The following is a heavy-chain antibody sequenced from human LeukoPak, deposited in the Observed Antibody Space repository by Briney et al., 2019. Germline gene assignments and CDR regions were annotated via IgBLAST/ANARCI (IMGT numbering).Heavy chain of an antibody. V-gene: IGHV3-23*01. D-gene: IGHD4-17*01. Sequence: PGGSLRLSCAASGFTFSSSAMSWVRQAPGKGLEWVSAISNNGGYTYYADSVQGRFTISRDNSKSTLCLQMNSLRPDDTAVYYCAKEIRPNDYWGQGTLVTVSS. CDR3: AKEIRPNDY. CDR2: ISNNGGYT. CDR1: GFTFSSSA. J-gene: IGHJ4*02.